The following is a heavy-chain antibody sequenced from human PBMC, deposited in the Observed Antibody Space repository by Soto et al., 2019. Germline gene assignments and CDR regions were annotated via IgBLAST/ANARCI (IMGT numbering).Heavy chain of an antibody. CDR3: ARRHNWSDGNFDY. V-gene: IGHV4-39*01. CDR2: IYYSGVT. CDR1: GGSISDSTYY. J-gene: IGHJ4*02. Sequence: QLQLQESGPGLVKPSETLSLTCTVSGGSISDSTYYWGWIRQPPGKGLEWIGTIYYSGVTYYNPSLKSRVPISVDTSRNQFSRKLSSVTAADTAVYYWARRHNWSDGNFDYRGQGTLVTVSS. D-gene: IGHD1-1*01.